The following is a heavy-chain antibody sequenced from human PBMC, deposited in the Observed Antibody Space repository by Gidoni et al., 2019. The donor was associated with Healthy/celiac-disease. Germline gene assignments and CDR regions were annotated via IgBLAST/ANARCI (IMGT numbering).Heavy chain of an antibody. Sequence: QVQLQESGPGLVKPSETLSLTCTVSGGSISSYYWSWIRQPPGKGLEWIGYIYYSGSTNYNPSLKSRVTISVDTSKNQFSLKLCSVTAADTAVYYCARFGGTGTTIGCFDYWGQGTLVTVSS. V-gene: IGHV4-59*01. CDR1: GGSISSYY. CDR3: ARFGGTGTTIGCFDY. CDR2: IYYSGST. D-gene: IGHD1-7*01. J-gene: IGHJ4*02.